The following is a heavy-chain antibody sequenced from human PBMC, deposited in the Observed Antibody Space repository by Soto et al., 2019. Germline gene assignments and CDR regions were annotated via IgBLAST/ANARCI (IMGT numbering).Heavy chain of an antibody. CDR2: INPSGGST. Sequence: ASVKVSCKASGYTFTSYYMHWVRQAPGQGLEWMGIINPSGGSTSYAQKFQGRVTMTRDTSTSTVYMELSSLRSEDTAVYYCARGYGKRQLWTGYSSSWSFDYWGQGTLVTVSS. CDR3: ARGYGKRQLWTGYSSSWSFDY. J-gene: IGHJ4*02. V-gene: IGHV1-46*01. D-gene: IGHD6-13*01. CDR1: GYTFTSYY.